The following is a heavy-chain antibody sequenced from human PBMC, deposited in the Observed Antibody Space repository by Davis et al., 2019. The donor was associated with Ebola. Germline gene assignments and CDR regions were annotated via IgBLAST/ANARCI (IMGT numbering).Heavy chain of an antibody. Sequence: PSETLSLTCTVSGGSISSYYWSWIRQPPGKGLEWIGYIYYSGSTNYNPSLKSRVTISVDTSKNQFSLKLSSVTAADTAVYYCARVRIEGLRFLEWLAMTTYYYYMDVWGKGTTVTVSS. CDR3: ARVRIEGLRFLEWLAMTTYYYYMDV. D-gene: IGHD3-3*01. V-gene: IGHV4-59*01. J-gene: IGHJ6*03. CDR1: GGSISSYY. CDR2: IYYSGST.